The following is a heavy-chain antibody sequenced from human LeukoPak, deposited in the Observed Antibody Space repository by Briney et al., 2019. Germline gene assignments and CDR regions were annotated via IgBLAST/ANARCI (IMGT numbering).Heavy chain of an antibody. J-gene: IGHJ5*02. CDR3: ARDSQQLVPNWFDP. V-gene: IGHV1-2*02. CDR1: GYTFTGYY. Sequence: ASVKVSCKASGYTFTGYYMHWVRQAPGQGLEWMGWITPNSGGTNYAQKFQGRVTMTRDTAISTAYMELSRLRSDDTAVYYCARDSQQLVPNWFDPWGQGTLVTVSS. D-gene: IGHD6-13*01. CDR2: ITPNSGGT.